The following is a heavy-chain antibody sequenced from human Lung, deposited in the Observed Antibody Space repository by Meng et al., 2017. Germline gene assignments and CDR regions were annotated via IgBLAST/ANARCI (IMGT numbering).Heavy chain of an antibody. CDR2: IYHSGST. CDR3: ARRGLWLDPQNFDY. CDR1: GGSISSSNW. J-gene: IGHJ4*02. V-gene: IGHV4-4*02. D-gene: IGHD6-19*01. Sequence: QVQLEESGPGLVTPSGPLSLTCAGSGGSISSSNWWSWVRQPPGKGLEWIGEIYHSGSTNYNPSLKSRVTISVDKSKNQFSLKLSSVTAADTAVYYCARRGLWLDPQNFDYWGQGTLVTVSS.